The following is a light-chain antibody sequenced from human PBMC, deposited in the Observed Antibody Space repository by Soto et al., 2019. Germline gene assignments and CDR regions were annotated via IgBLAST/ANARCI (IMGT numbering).Light chain of an antibody. V-gene: IGKV3-15*01. CDR2: GAS. CDR1: QSVSSN. CDR3: QHYNNWPPWT. Sequence: EIVMTQSPATLSVSPGERATLSCRASQSVSSNLAWYQQQPGQAPRLLIYGASTRATGIPDRFSGSGSGTEFPLTISSLQSEDFAVYYCQHYNNWPPWTFGQGTKVEIK. J-gene: IGKJ1*01.